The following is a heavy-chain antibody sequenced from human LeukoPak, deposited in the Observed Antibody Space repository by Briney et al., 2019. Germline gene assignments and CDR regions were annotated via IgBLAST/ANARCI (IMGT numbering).Heavy chain of an antibody. Sequence: ASVKVSCKASGYTFTDYYIHWVRQAPGQGLEWMGWIDPNNGGTNYAQKFQGRVTMTRDTSISTAYMELSRLRSDDTAVYYCARDHVLRYFDWLPSSPRRESTFDYWGQGTLVTVSS. V-gene: IGHV1-2*02. CDR1: GYTFTDYY. D-gene: IGHD3-9*01. J-gene: IGHJ4*02. CDR3: ARDHVLRYFDWLPSSPRRESTFDY. CDR2: IDPNNGGT.